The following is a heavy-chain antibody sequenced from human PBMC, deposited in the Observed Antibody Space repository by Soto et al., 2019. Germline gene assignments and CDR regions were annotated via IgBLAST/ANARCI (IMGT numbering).Heavy chain of an antibody. CDR1: GGSISSGDNY. Sequence: PSETLSLTCSVSGGSISSGDNYWSWIRQPPGKGLECIGYILNSGRAHYTPSLRSRLAISVDTSRNQFSLKLSSVTAADTAVYYCARTSWFGELSFDYCGLGTLVTVSS. D-gene: IGHD3-10*01. V-gene: IGHV4-30-4*01. CDR3: ARTSWFGELSFDY. CDR2: ILNSGRA. J-gene: IGHJ4*02.